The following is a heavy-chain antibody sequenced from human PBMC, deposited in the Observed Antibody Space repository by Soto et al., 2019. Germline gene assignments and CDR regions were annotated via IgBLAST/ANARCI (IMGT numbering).Heavy chain of an antibody. CDR2: IYWDDDK. CDR3: AHTHPTVSHYYDSSGYPKGWFDP. D-gene: IGHD3-22*01. Sequence: QITLKESGPTLVKPTQTLTLTCTFSGFSLSTSGVGVGWIRQPPGKALEWLALIYWDDDKRYSPSLKSRLTITKDTSKNQVVLTMTNMDPVDTATYYCAHTHPTVSHYYDSSGYPKGWFDPWGQGTLVTVSS. CDR1: GFSLSTSGVG. J-gene: IGHJ5*02. V-gene: IGHV2-5*02.